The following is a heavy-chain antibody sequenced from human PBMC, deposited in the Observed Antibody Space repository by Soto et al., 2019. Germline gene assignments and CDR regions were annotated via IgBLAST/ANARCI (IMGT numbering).Heavy chain of an antibody. CDR2: IYYSGCT. V-gene: IGHV4-59*08. CDR1: GGSISSHY. Sequence: SETLSLSCTVSGGSISSHYWSWIRQPPGKGLEWIGYIYYSGCTNYNPSLKSRVTISVDTSKNQFSLKLSSVTAADTAVYYCAGRYGYSFDYWGQGTLVTVSS. CDR3: AGRYGYSFDY. D-gene: IGHD1-1*01. J-gene: IGHJ4*02.